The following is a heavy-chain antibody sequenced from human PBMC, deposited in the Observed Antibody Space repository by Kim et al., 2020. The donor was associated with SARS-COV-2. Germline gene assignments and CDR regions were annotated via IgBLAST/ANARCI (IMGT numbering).Heavy chain of an antibody. D-gene: IGHD3-10*01. CDR3: ARGFHSGSGSYYSPVFY. CDR2: ISYDGSNK. J-gene: IGHJ4*02. CDR1: GLTFSSYA. V-gene: IGHV3-30-3*01. Sequence: GGSLRLSCAASGLTFSSYALHWVRQAPGKGLEWVAVISYDGSNKYYADSVKGRFTISRDYSKKTLYLQMNSLRAEDTAVYYCARGFHSGSGSYYSPVFYWGQETLVTVSS.